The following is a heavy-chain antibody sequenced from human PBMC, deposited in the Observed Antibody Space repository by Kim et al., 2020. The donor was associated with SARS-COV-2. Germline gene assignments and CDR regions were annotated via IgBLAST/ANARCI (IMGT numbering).Heavy chain of an antibody. Sequence: SETLSLTCTVSGGSISSYYWSWIRQPPGKGLEWIGYIYYSGSTNYNPSLKSRVTISVDTSKNQFSLKLSSVTAADTAVYYCARQRGVGATDYWGQGTLVT. CDR1: GGSISSYY. CDR2: IYYSGST. V-gene: IGHV4-59*08. D-gene: IGHD1-26*01. CDR3: ARQRGVGATDY. J-gene: IGHJ4*02.